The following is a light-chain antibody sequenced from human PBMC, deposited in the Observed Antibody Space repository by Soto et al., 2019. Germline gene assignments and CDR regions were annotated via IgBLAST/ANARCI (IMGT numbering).Light chain of an antibody. Sequence: EIVLTQSPATLSLSPGERATLSCRASQSIDNYLAWYQQKPGQAPRLLIYDASIRPTGIPARFSGSGSGTDFTLTISSLETEDFAVYYCQQRSNWPPFTFGPGTKVDI. CDR2: DAS. CDR1: QSIDNY. CDR3: QQRSNWPPFT. V-gene: IGKV3-11*01. J-gene: IGKJ3*01.